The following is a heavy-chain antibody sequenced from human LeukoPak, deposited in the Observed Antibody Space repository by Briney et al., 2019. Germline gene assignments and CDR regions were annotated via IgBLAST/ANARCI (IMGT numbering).Heavy chain of an antibody. D-gene: IGHD4-17*01. V-gene: IGHV4-4*02. J-gene: IGHJ3*02. CDR2: IYHSGST. CDR3: ARPSTVTTEMNDAFDI. Sequence: PSETLSLTCAVSGGSISSSNWWSWVRQPPGKGLEWIGEIYHSGSTNYNPSLKSRVTISVDKSKNQFSLKLSSVTAADTAVYYCARPSTVTTEMNDAFDIWGQGTMVTVSS. CDR1: GGSISSSNW.